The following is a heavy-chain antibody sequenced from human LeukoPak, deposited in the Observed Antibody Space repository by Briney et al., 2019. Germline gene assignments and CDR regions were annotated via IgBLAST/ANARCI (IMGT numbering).Heavy chain of an antibody. D-gene: IGHD6-13*01. Sequence: SETLSLTCAVSGYSISSGYYWDWIRQPPGKGLEWIGTIHHSGSTYYNPSLKSRVTISVDTPKNQFSLKLSSVTAADTAVYYCARHSGMAAGDYWGQGTLVTVSS. CDR3: ARHSGMAAGDY. CDR1: GYSISSGYY. CDR2: IHHSGST. V-gene: IGHV4-38-2*01. J-gene: IGHJ4*02.